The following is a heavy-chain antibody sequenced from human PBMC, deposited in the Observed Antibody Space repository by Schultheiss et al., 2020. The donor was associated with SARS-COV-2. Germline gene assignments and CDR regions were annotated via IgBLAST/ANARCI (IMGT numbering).Heavy chain of an antibody. CDR3: ARGAGGAAWLVLDY. V-gene: IGHV4-31*03. Sequence: SQTLSLTCTVSGGSISSGGYYWSWIRQHPGKGLEWIGYIYYSGSTYYNPSLKSRVTISVDTSKNQFSLKLSSVTAADTAVYYCARGAGGAAWLVLDYWGQGTLVTVSS. D-gene: IGHD6-6*01. CDR1: GGSISSGGYY. J-gene: IGHJ4*02. CDR2: IYYSGST.